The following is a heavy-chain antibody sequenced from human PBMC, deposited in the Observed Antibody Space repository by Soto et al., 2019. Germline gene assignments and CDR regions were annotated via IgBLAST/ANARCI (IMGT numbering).Heavy chain of an antibody. D-gene: IGHD2-15*01. J-gene: IGHJ4*02. CDR3: ASSLRIGGNPAYFDY. CDR2: IYYSGST. V-gene: IGHV4-39*01. Sequence: SETLSLTCTVSGGSISSSSYYRGWIRQPPGKGLEWIGSIYYSGSTYYNPSLKSRVTISVDTSKNQFSLKLSSVTAADTAVYYFASSLRIGGNPAYFDYWVQGTLVTVSS. CDR1: GGSISSSSYY.